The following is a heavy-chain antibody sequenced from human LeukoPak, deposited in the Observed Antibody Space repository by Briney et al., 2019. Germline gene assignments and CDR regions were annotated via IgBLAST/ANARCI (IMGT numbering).Heavy chain of an antibody. V-gene: IGHV4-39*01. CDR3: ARQMIVVVAGALDY. CDR2: IYYSGST. CDR1: GGSISSSSYY. Sequence: SETLSLTCTVSGGSISSSSYYWGWIRQPPGKGLEWIGSIYYSGSTHYNPSLKSRVTISVDTSKNQFSLKLSSVTAADTAVYYCARQMIVVVAGALDYWGQGTLVTVSS. J-gene: IGHJ4*02. D-gene: IGHD2-15*01.